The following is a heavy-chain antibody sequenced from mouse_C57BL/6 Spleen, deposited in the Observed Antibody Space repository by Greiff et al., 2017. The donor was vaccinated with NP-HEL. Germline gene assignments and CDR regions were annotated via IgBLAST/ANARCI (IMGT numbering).Heavy chain of an antibody. J-gene: IGHJ1*03. CDR2: IDPSDSYT. Sequence: QVQLKQPGAELVMPGASVKLSCKASGYTFTSYWMHWVKQRPGQGLEWIGEIDPSDSYTNYNQKFKGKSTLTVDKSSSTAYMQLSSLTSEDSAVYYCARGGGNWYFDVWGTGTTVTVSS. V-gene: IGHV1-69*01. CDR3: ARGGGNWYFDV. CDR1: GYTFTSYW.